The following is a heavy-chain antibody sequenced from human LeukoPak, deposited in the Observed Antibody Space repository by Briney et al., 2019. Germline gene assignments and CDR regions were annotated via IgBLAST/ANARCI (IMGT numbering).Heavy chain of an antibody. Sequence: SHTLSLSCAISGDGVSTSGVSWNWVRQSPSRGLEWLGRTYYTDKWNTDNAVSVKSRIVVNPDTSKNQFSLQLNSVTSEDTAVYYCARGRASAFYVWGEATMVSVSS. J-gene: IGHJ3*01. CDR2: TYYTDKWNT. CDR3: ARGRASAFYV. V-gene: IGHV6-1*01. CDR1: GDGVSTSGVS. D-gene: IGHD6-25*01.